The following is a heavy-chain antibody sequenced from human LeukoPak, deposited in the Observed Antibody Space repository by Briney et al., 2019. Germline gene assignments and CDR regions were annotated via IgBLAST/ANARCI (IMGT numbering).Heavy chain of an antibody. CDR1: GFTVSSYY. J-gene: IGHJ4*02. Sequence: GGSLRLSCAVSGFTVSSYYMSWVRQAPGKGLEWVSVIYSGGTTYYADSVKGRFTISRDNSKTTRYLQMNGLRAEDTAVYYCARTTTFAPHFDYWGQGNLVTVSS. CDR2: IYSGGTT. CDR3: ARTTTFAPHFDY. D-gene: IGHD1-1*01. V-gene: IGHV3-66*01.